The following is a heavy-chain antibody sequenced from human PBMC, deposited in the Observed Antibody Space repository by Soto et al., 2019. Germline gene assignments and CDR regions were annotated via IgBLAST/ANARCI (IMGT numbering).Heavy chain of an antibody. Sequence: SETLSLTCTVPGGSISSYYWSWIRQPAGKGLEWIGRIYTSGSTNYNPSLKSRVTMSVDTSKNQFSLKLSSVTAADTAVYYCARDSDYGDYGHDAFDIWGQGTMVTVSS. CDR2: IYTSGST. D-gene: IGHD4-17*01. V-gene: IGHV4-4*07. CDR3: ARDSDYGDYGHDAFDI. CDR1: GGSISSYY. J-gene: IGHJ3*02.